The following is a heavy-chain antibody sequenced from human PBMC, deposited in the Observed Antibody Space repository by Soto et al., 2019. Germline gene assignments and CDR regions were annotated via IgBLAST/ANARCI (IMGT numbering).Heavy chain of an antibody. D-gene: IGHD6-19*01. J-gene: IGHJ4*02. V-gene: IGHV3-48*02. CDR2: NTSDTKTI. CDR1: GFTFSVYS. CDR3: ARSVEGHFDY. Sequence: EVQLVESGGDLVQRGGSLRLSCVASGFTFSVYSMNWVRQAPGKGLEWFSYNTSDTKTIKYADSVKGRFTISRDNAKNSVYLQMNSLRDEDTAEYYCARSVEGHFDYWGQGTVVTVSS.